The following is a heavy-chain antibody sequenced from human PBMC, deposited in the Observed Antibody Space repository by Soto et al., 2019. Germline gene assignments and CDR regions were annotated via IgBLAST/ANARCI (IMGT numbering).Heavy chain of an antibody. CDR2: ISSSSSYI. V-gene: IGHV3-21*01. D-gene: IGHD3-3*01. J-gene: IGHJ4*02. Sequence: KAGGSLRLSCAASGFTFSSYSMNWVRQAPGKGLEWVSSISSSSSYIYYADSVKGRFTISRDNAKNSLYLQMNSLRAEDTAVYYCARETYDFWSGVFDYWGQGTRVTVSS. CDR1: GFTFSSYS. CDR3: ARETYDFWSGVFDY.